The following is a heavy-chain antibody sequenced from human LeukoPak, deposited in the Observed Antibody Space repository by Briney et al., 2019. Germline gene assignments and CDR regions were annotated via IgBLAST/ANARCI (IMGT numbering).Heavy chain of an antibody. CDR3: GRLTS. J-gene: IGHJ4*02. CDR2: FSSGGNT. CDR1: GFTVSTNY. Sequence: QAGVSLRLSCAASGFTVSTNYMSWVRQAPGKGLEWVSVFSSGGNTYYADSVKGRFTTSRDNSKNTMYLQMNSLRAEDTAVYYCGRLTSWGQGTLVTVYS. D-gene: IGHD1-1*01. V-gene: IGHV3-53*01.